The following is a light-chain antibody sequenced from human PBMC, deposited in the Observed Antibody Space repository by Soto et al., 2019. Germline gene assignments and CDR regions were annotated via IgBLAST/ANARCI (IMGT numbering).Light chain of an antibody. V-gene: IGKV1-39*01. Sequence: DIQMIQSPSSLSASVGDRVTITCRASQSISNYLNLHQQKPGEVPKHLVYAASSLQSGVPSRFSGSGSGTDFTLTISSLQPEDFATYYCKHSYRTPFSFGLGTKLEIK. CDR2: AAS. CDR1: QSISNY. CDR3: KHSYRTPFS. J-gene: IGKJ2*03.